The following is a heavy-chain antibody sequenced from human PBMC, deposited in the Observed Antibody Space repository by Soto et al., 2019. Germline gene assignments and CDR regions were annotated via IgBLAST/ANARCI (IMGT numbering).Heavy chain of an antibody. Sequence: PSETLSLTCTVSGGSISRYYWSWIRQPPGKGLEWIGYIYYSGSTNYNPPLKSRVTISVDTSKNQFSLKLSSVTAADTAVYSCARGDERVAMALDYWGQGTLVTVSS. CDR3: ARGDERVAMALDY. J-gene: IGHJ4*02. V-gene: IGHV4-59*01. CDR2: IYYSGST. D-gene: IGHD1-1*01. CDR1: GGSISRYY.